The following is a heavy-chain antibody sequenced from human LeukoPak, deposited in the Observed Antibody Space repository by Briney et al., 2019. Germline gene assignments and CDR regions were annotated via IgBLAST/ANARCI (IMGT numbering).Heavy chain of an antibody. CDR1: GFTFSSYS. V-gene: IGHV3-23*01. CDR2: ISESGDDT. Sequence: GGSLRLSCAASGFTFSSYSMNWVRQAPGKGLEWVSSISESGDDTAYADSVKGRFTISRDNSRNTLYLQMISLRAEDTAVYYCAKQFVDVWGQGTLVTVSS. D-gene: IGHD5-24*01. CDR3: AKQFVDV. J-gene: IGHJ5*02.